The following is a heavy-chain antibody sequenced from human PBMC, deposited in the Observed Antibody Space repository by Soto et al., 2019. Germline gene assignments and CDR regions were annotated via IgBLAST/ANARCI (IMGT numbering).Heavy chain of an antibody. V-gene: IGHV3-7*05. J-gene: IGHJ4*02. CDR3: ARAEEDYGDVDYFDY. Sequence: EVQLVESGGCLVQPGGSLRLSCAASGFTFSKYWMSWVRQAPGKGLEWVANIKQDGSDKYYVDSVKGRFTISRDNAKISLYLQMNSLRVEDTAVYYCARAEEDYGDVDYFDYWGQGTLVTVSS. D-gene: IGHD4-17*01. CDR2: IKQDGSDK. CDR1: GFTFSKYW.